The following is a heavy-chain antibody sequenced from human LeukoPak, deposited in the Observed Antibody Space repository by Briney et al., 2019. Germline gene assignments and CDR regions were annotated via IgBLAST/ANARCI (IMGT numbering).Heavy chain of an antibody. J-gene: IGHJ4*02. CDR3: VRQTLLLGY. Sequence: SETLSLTCIVSGDSITPWYWSWVRQPPGQGLEWIGHAHYTGSTTYNPSLKGRVTISVDTSKNQFSLRMRSVTAADTAMYYCVRQTLLLGYWGQGILVTVSS. CDR2: AHYTGST. CDR1: GDSITPWY. V-gene: IGHV4-59*08.